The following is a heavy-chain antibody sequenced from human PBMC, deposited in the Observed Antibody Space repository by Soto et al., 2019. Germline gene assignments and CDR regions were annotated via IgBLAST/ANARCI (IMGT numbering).Heavy chain of an antibody. CDR3: PALSGYIYGYFMY. J-gene: IGHJ4*02. CDR1: GFPFGSFA. D-gene: IGHD5-18*01. Sequence: GGSLRLSCAASGFPFGSFAMSWVRQTPGKGLEWVSTLSGSGDRTYYADSVKGRFTISRDNSKNTLYLQMNSLRAEDTAVYYCPALSGYIYGYFMYWGQGTLVTVSS. CDR2: LSGSGDRT. V-gene: IGHV3-23*01.